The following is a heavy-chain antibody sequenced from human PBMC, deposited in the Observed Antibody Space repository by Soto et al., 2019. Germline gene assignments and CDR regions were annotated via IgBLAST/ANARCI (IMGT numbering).Heavy chain of an antibody. CDR3: ARHRTSYGDYGLAPNWFDP. J-gene: IGHJ5*02. CDR1: GGSISSYY. D-gene: IGHD4-17*01. CDR2: IYYSGST. V-gene: IGHV4-59*08. Sequence: QVQLQESGPGLVKPSETLSLTCTVSGGSISSYYWSWIRQPPGKGLEWIGYIYYSGSTNYNPSLKSRVTISADTSKNQFSLKLSSVTAADTAVYYCARHRTSYGDYGLAPNWFDPWGQGTLVTVSS.